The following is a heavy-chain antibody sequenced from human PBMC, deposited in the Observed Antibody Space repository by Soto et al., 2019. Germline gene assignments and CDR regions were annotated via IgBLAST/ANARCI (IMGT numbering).Heavy chain of an antibody. D-gene: IGHD2-15*01. J-gene: IGHJ4*02. V-gene: IGHV1-18*01. Sequence: ASVKVSCKASGYTFTSYGISGVRPAAGQGIEAMGWINPYNGNTVYAQKLQGRVTMTADTSTSTAYMELRSLRPDDTAVYYCAGDLPVVAATWAFGYWGQGTLVTVSS. CDR2: INPYNGNT. CDR3: AGDLPVVAATWAFGY. CDR1: GYTFTSYG.